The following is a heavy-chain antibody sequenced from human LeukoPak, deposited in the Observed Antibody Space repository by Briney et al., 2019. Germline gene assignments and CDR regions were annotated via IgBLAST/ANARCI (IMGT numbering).Heavy chain of an antibody. V-gene: IGHV3-23*01. CDR1: GFTFSSYA. Sequence: GGSLRLSCAASGFTFSSYAMHWVRQAPGKGLEWVSAISGSGGSTYYADSVKGRFTISRDNSKNTLYLQMNSLRAEDTAVYYCAKPLAYYYDSSGYVWGQGTLVTVSS. J-gene: IGHJ4*02. D-gene: IGHD3-22*01. CDR2: ISGSGGST. CDR3: AKPLAYYYDSSGYV.